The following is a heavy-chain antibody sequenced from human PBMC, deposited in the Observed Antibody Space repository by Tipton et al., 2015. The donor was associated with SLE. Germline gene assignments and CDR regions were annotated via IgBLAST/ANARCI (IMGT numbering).Heavy chain of an antibody. D-gene: IGHD3-10*02. V-gene: IGHV4-31*03. CDR3: ARVDYVLRPFEI. J-gene: IGHJ3*02. Sequence: TLSLTCTVSGGSINSGDYYWSWIRQHPGKGLEWIGYIYYSGGTYYNPSLKSRLTISIDTSKNQFSLKLSSVTAADTAVYYCARVDYVLRPFEIWGQGTMATVSS. CDR1: GGSINSGDYY. CDR2: IYYSGGT.